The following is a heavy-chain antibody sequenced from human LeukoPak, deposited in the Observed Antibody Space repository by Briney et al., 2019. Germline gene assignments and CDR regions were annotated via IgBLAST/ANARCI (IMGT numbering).Heavy chain of an antibody. CDR1: GFTFSSYG. CDR3: ATDLRGLHYYDSSGYYPGTFGY. V-gene: IGHV3-33*01. Sequence: GGSLRLSCAASGFTFSSYGMHWVRQAPGKGLEWVAVIWYDGSNKYYADSVKGRFTISRDNSKNTLYLQMNSLRAEDTAVYYCATDLRGLHYYDSSGYYPGTFGYWGQGTLVTVSS. J-gene: IGHJ4*02. D-gene: IGHD3-22*01. CDR2: IWYDGSNK.